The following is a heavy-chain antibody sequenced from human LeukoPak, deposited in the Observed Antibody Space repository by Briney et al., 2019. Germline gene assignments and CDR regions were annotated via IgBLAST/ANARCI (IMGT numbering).Heavy chain of an antibody. D-gene: IGHD5-18*01. Sequence: SETLSLTCAVYGGSFSGYYWSWIRQPPGKGLEWIGEINHSGSTSYNPSLKSRVTISVDTSKNQLSLKLSSVTAADTAVYYCARGRTWIQLWFGNWFDPWGQGTLVTVSS. J-gene: IGHJ5*02. V-gene: IGHV4-34*01. CDR3: ARGRTWIQLWFGNWFDP. CDR1: GGSFSGYY. CDR2: INHSGST.